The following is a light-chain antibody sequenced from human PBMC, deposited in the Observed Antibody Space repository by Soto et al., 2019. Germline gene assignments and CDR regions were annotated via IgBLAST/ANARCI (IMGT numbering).Light chain of an antibody. CDR3: SSYSSSTTHVV. CDR2: DVT. CDR1: STDVGGFNY. Sequence: QSVLTQPAFVSGSPGRSVTIYCTGTSTDVGGFNYVSWYQHLPGRAPKLIIYDVTNRPSGISYRFSASKSGRTASLTISGLQADAEADYYCSSYSSSTTHVVFGGATKLTVL. J-gene: IGLJ2*01. V-gene: IGLV2-14*03.